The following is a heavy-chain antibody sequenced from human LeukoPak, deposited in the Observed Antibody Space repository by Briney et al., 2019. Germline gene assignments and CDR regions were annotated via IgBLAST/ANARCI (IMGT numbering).Heavy chain of an antibody. CDR1: GGSFSGYS. Sequence: SETLSLTCAVYGGSFSGYSWSWIRQPPGKGPEWIGEINHSGSTNYNPSLKSRVTISVDTSKNQFSLELNSVTAAETAVYYCARRGVVPAARRQFDYWGQGTLVTVSS. V-gene: IGHV4-34*01. D-gene: IGHD2-2*01. CDR2: INHSGST. CDR3: ARRGVVPAARRQFDY. J-gene: IGHJ4*02.